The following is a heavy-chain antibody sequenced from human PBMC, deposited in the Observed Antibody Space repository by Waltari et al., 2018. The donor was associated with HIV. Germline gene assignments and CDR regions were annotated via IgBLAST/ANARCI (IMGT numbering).Heavy chain of an antibody. V-gene: IGHV3-53*05. D-gene: IGHD3-3*01. CDR2: IYGNGET. J-gene: IGHJ5*02. CDR1: GFTVKNEY. CDR3: ATGVRFLGP. Sequence: ATGGVLVQPGGFLSLCCRVSGFTVKNEYMTWVRRSTSRGLEWIGTIYGNGETYSAASMRGRLFISRDNPGNRVFLHINNVNFADTASYFCATGVRFLGPWSQETPVTVAS.